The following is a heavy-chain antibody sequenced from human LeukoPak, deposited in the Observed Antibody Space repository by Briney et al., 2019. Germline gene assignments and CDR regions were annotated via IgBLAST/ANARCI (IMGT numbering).Heavy chain of an antibody. V-gene: IGHV1-2*02. CDR2: INPNSGGT. CDR1: GYTFTGYY. CDR3: ASTALAYYYYMDV. J-gene: IGHJ6*03. Sequence: ASVKVSCKASGYTFTGYYMHWVRQAPGQGLEWMGWINPNSGGTNYAQKFQGRVTMTRDTSISTAYMELSRLRSDDMAVYYCASTALAYYYYMDVWGKGTTVTVSS.